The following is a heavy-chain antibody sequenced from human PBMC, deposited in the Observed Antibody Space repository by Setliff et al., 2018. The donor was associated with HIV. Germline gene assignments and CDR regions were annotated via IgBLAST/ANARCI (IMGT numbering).Heavy chain of an antibody. Sequence: SETLSLTCAVYAGSFSDYYWSWIRQPPGKGLEWIGEINHSGSTKYNQSLRSRLTISVDTSKNQFSLKLSSVTVADTAVYYCATSGYSSSSGGDWFDPWGQGTVVTVSS. CDR1: AGSFSDYY. J-gene: IGHJ5*02. V-gene: IGHV4-34*01. CDR2: INHSGST. CDR3: ATSGYSSSSGGDWFDP. D-gene: IGHD6-6*01.